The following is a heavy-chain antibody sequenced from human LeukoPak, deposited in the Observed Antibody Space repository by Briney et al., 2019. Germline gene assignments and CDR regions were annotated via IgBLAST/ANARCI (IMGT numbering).Heavy chain of an antibody. CDR2: ISGSGGST. D-gene: IGHD1-1*01. CDR3: AKVRYNWNDDDAFDI. Sequence: GGPLRLSCAASGFTFSSYAVSWVRQAPGKGLEWVSAISGSGGSTYYADSVKGRFTISRDNSKNTLYLQMNSLRAEDTAVYYCAKVRYNWNDDDAFDIWGQGTMVTVSS. J-gene: IGHJ3*02. CDR1: GFTFSSYA. V-gene: IGHV3-23*01.